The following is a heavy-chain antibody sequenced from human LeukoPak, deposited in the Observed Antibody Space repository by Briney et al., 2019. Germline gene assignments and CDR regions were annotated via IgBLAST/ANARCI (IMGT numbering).Heavy chain of an antibody. CDR2: INHSGST. D-gene: IGHD3-10*01. J-gene: IGHJ4*02. V-gene: IGHV4-34*01. CDR1: GGSFSGYY. CDR3: ARTMVRGVIRFGFDY. Sequence: SETLSLTCAVYGGSFSGYYWSWIRQPPGKGLEWIGEINHSGSTNYNPSLKSRVTISVDTSKNQFSLKLSSVTAADTAVYYCARTMVRGVIRFGFDYWGQGTLVTVSS.